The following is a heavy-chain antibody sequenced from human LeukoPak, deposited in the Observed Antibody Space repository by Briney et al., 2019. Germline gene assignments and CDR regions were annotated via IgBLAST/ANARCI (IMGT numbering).Heavy chain of an antibody. CDR1: GGSISNINYY. CDR2: IYYSGTT. V-gene: IGHV4-39*07. CDR3: ARGPYDFWSGYHYYYMDV. D-gene: IGHD3-3*01. Sequence: SETLSLTCTVSGGSISNINYYWAWIRQTPGKGLEWIGSIYYSGTTYYNPSLKSRVTISVDTSKNQFSLKLSSVTAADTAVYYCARGPYDFWSGYHYYYMDVWGKGTTVTVSS. J-gene: IGHJ6*03.